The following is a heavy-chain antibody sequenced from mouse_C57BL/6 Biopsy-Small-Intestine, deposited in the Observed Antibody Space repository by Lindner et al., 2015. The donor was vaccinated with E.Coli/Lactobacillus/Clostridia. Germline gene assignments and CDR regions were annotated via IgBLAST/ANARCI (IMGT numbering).Heavy chain of an antibody. CDR2: INPSGGST. CDR1: GYIFTSYY. CDR3: ARGTSGARTHFDY. D-gene: IGHD2-14*01. J-gene: IGHJ4*01. Sequence: SVKVSCKPSGYIFTSYYIQWVRQAPGQGLEWMTMINPSGGSTAYAQDFQGRVTMTRDMSTSTVYMELSGLRSEDTAVYYCARGTSGARTHFDYWGQGTLVTVSS. V-gene: IGHV1-64*01.